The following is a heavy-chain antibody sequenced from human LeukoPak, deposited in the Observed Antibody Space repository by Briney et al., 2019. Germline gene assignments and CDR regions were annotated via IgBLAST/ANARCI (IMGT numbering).Heavy chain of an antibody. Sequence: SETLSLTCTVSGGSISSYYWSWIRQPAGKGLEWIGRIYTSGSTNYNPSLKSRVTISVDTSKNQFSLKLSSVTAADTAVYYCARDSYYYDSSGYRGFDYWGQGTLVTVSS. V-gene: IGHV4-4*07. D-gene: IGHD3-22*01. J-gene: IGHJ4*02. CDR1: GGSISSYY. CDR2: IYTSGST. CDR3: ARDSYYYDSSGYRGFDY.